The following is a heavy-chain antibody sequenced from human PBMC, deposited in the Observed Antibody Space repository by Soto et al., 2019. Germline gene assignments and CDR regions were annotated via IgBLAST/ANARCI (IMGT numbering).Heavy chain of an antibody. CDR2: ISAYNGNT. CDR1: GYTFTSYG. Sequence: QVQLVQSGAEVKKPGASVKVSCKASGYTFTSYGIRWVRQAPGQGLEWMGWISAYNGNTNYAQKLQGRVTMTTNTSTNTAYMELRSLRSDDTAVYYCARARKKIAAAGDFDYWGQGTLVTVSS. J-gene: IGHJ4*02. CDR3: ARARKKIAAAGDFDY. V-gene: IGHV1-18*01. D-gene: IGHD6-13*01.